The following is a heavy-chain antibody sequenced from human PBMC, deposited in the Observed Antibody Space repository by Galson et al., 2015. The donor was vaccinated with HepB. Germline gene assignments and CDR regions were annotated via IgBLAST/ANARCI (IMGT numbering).Heavy chain of an antibody. D-gene: IGHD6-19*01. V-gene: IGHV1-3*01. J-gene: IGHJ6*02. CDR2: INAGNGNT. Sequence: SVKVSCKASGYTFTSYAMHWVRQAPGQRLEWMGWINAGNGNTKYSQKFQGRVTITRDTSASTAYMELSSLRSEDTAVYYCARDSSGSNYYYGMDVWGQGTTVTVSS. CDR3: ARDSSGSNYYYGMDV. CDR1: GYTFTSYA.